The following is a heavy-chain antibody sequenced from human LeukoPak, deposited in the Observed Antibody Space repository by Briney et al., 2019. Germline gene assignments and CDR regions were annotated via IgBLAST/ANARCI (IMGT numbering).Heavy chain of an antibody. D-gene: IGHD2-2*01. CDR3: ARGSSSSWYFDY. J-gene: IGHJ4*02. V-gene: IGHV3-53*04. Sequence: GGSLRLSCAVSDFIVSSNYMSWVRQPPGKGLQWVSVIHTGGSTYYADSVKGRFTISRQNFKNTLYLQMNSLTPEDTAVYYCARGSSSSWYFDYWGQGTLVTVSS. CDR2: IHTGGST. CDR1: DFIVSSNY.